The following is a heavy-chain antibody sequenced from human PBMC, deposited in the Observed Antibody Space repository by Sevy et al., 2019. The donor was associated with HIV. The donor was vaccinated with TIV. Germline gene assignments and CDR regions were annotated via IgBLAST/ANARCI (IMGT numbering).Heavy chain of an antibody. CDR2: INNGGST. Sequence: GGSLRLSCGASGFSLSNYGMSWVRQAPGKGPEWVSGINNGGSTYYADSVKGRFTISRDNSKKMVFLQMNSLRAEDTAVYYCASGDTTMITDLDYWGQGSLVTVSS. CDR1: GFSLSNYG. J-gene: IGHJ4*02. CDR3: ASGDTTMITDLDY. V-gene: IGHV3-23*01. D-gene: IGHD5-18*01.